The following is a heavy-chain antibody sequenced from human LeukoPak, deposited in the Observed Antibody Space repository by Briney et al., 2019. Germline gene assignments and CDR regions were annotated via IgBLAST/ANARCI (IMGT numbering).Heavy chain of an antibody. CDR2: IYHSGST. J-gene: IGHJ5*02. CDR1: GGSISSSNW. D-gene: IGHD6-13*01. V-gene: IGHV4-4*02. CDR3: ARFSIAAAGERWFDP. Sequence: SETLSLTCAVSGGSISSSNWWSWVRQPPGKGLEWIGEIYHSGSTNYNPSLKSRVTISVDKSKNQFSLKLSSVTAADTAVYYCARFSIAAAGERWFDPWGQGTLVTVSS.